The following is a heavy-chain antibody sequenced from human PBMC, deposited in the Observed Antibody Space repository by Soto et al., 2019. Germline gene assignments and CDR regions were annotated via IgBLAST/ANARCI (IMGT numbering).Heavy chain of an antibody. CDR2: INHSGST. V-gene: IGHV4-34*01. D-gene: IGHD5-18*01. J-gene: IGHJ4*02. Sequence: SETLSLTCAVYGGSFSGYYWSWIRQPPGKGLEWIGEINHSGSTNYNPSLKSRVTISVDTSKNQFSLKLSSVTAADTAVYYCARERRIQLWLRTFDYWGQGTLVTVSS. CDR3: ARERRIQLWLRTFDY. CDR1: GGSFSGYY.